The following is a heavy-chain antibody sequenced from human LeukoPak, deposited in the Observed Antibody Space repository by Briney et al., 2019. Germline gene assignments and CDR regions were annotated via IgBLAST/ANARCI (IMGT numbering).Heavy chain of an antibody. D-gene: IGHD3-16*02. CDR1: GYTLTELS. J-gene: IGHJ4*02. V-gene: IGHV1-24*01. CDR2: FDPEDGET. CDR3: ATGSLRLGEFSLGY. Sequence: ASVKVSCKVSGYTLTELSMHWVRQAPGKGLEWMGGFDPEDGETIYAQKFQGRVTMTEDTSTDTAYMELSSLRSEDTAVYYCATGSLRLGEFSLGYWGQGTLVTVSS.